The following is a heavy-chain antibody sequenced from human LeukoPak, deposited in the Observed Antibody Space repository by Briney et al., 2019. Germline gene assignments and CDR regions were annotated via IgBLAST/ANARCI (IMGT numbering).Heavy chain of an antibody. CDR3: ASGGYCSGGSCLHTRRFAFDI. D-gene: IGHD2-15*01. J-gene: IGHJ3*02. Sequence: SETLSLTCTVSGGSISSYYWSWIRQPAGKGLEWIGRIYTSGSTNYNPSLKSRVTMSVDTSKNQFSLKLSSVTAADTAVHYCASGGYCSGGSCLHTRRFAFDIWGQGTMVTVSS. V-gene: IGHV4-4*07. CDR2: IYTSGST. CDR1: GGSISSYY.